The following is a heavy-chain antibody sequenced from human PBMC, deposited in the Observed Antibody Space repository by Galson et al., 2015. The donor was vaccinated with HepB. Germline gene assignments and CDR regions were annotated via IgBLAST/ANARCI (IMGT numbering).Heavy chain of an antibody. CDR3: ARVGVSSRYEDN. V-gene: IGHV1-8*01. CDR2: MNPDTGNT. J-gene: IGHJ4*02. Sequence: SVKVSCKASGYTFTSYDIDWVRQATGQGLEWMGWMNPDTGNTGYAQKFQGRVTMTRDSSISTAYMELSSLRSEDTAVYYCARVGVSSRYEDNWGQGTLVTVSS. CDR1: GYTFTSYD. D-gene: IGHD6-13*01.